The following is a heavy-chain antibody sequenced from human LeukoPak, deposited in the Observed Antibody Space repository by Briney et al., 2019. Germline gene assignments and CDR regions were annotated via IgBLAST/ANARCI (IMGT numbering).Heavy chain of an antibody. J-gene: IGHJ4*02. CDR3: AKGPLVRYAGSYFFDY. Sequence: GGSLRLSCAASGFTFSSYAMSWVRQAPGKGLEWVSAISGSGGSTYYADSVKGRFTISRDNSENTLYLQMNSLRAEDTAVYYCAKGPLVRYAGSYFFDYWGQGTLVTVSS. V-gene: IGHV3-23*01. CDR2: ISGSGGST. CDR1: GFTFSSYA. D-gene: IGHD3-10*02.